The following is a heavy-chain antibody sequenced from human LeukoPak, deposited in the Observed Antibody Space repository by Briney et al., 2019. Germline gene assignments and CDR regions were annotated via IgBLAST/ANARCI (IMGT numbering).Heavy chain of an antibody. V-gene: IGHV4-59*08. CDR3: ATGRSIRYFDY. CDR1: GVSIFSYY. D-gene: IGHD3-9*01. J-gene: IGHJ4*02. Sequence: PPETLSLTCSVSGVSIFSYYWNWIRQPPGKGLEWIGYVHYSGSTNYNPSLKSRVTISVDTSKSQFSLKLSPATAADTAVYYCATGRSIRYFDYWGQGTLLTVSS. CDR2: VHYSGST.